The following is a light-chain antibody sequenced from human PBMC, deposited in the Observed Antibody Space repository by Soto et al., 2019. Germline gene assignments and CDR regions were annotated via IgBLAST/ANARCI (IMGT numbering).Light chain of an antibody. J-gene: IGKJ5*01. CDR3: QQRSNWPR. CDR2: DAS. CDR1: QSVSSY. V-gene: IGKV3-11*01. Sequence: EIVLTQSPATLSLSPGERVTISCRASQSVSSYLAWYQQRPGQAPRLLIYDASNRATGIPARFSGSGSGTDFTLTISSLQPEDFAVYYCQQRSNWPRFGQGTRLEIK.